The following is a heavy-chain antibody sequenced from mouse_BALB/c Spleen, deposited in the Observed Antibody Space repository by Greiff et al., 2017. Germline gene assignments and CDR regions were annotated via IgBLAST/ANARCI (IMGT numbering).Heavy chain of an antibody. J-gene: IGHJ4*01. CDR3: ASHFYGYYAMDY. Sequence: EVQLVESGGGLVKPGGSLKLSCAASGFAFSSYDMSWVRQTPEKRLEWVAYISSGGGSTYYPDTVKGRFTISRDNAKNTLYLQMSSLKSEDTAMYYCASHFYGYYAMDYWGQGTSVTVSS. D-gene: IGHD1-1*02. CDR2: ISSGGGST. V-gene: IGHV5-12-1*01. CDR1: GFAFSSYD.